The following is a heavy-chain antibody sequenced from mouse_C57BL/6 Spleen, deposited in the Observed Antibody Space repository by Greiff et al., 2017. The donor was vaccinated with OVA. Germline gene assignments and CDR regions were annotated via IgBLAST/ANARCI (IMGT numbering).Heavy chain of an antibody. CDR1: GFTFSSYT. J-gene: IGHJ2*01. D-gene: IGHD2-1*01. CDR3: ARQGYYGNYLGYFDY. V-gene: IGHV5-9*01. Sequence: EVQGVESGGGLVKPGGSLKLSCAASGFTFSSYTMSWVRQTPEKRLEWVATISGGGGNTYYPDSVKGRFTISRDNAKNTRYLQMSSLRSEDTALYYCARQGYYGNYLGYFDYWGQGTTLTVSS. CDR2: ISGGGGNT.